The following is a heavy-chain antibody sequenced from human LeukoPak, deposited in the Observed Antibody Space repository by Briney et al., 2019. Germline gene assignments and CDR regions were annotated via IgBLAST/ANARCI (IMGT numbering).Heavy chain of an antibody. CDR3: AKGAIDYSSSSPFDY. D-gene: IGHD6-6*01. Sequence: LRLSCAASGFTFSSYGMHWVRQAPGKGLEWVAVISYDGSNKYYADSVKGRFTISRDNSKNTLYLQMNSLRAEDTAVYYCAKGAIDYSSSSPFDYWGQGTLVTVSS. CDR2: ISYDGSNK. J-gene: IGHJ4*02. V-gene: IGHV3-30*18. CDR1: GFTFSSYG.